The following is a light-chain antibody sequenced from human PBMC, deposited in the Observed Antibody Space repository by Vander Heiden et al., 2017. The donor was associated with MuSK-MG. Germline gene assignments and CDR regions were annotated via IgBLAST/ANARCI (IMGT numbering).Light chain of an antibody. CDR3: LLHNGGACV. V-gene: IGLV7-43*01. CDR1: TGAVTSDYY. J-gene: IGLJ1*01. Sequence: QTVVTQEPPLTVSPGGTVTLTCASSTGAVTSDYYPNWLQQKPKQALITLIYSTNHRRSWTPACFSGSAPAGKATLTVADVQAEDDAEYYCLLHNGGACVFGTGTKVTVL. CDR2: STN.